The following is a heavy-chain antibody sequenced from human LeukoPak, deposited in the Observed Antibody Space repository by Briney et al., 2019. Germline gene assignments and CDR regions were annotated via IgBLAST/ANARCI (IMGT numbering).Heavy chain of an antibody. V-gene: IGHV1-8*01. CDR3: TRGSGGPI. D-gene: IGHD1-26*01. CDR1: GYTFTIHD. CDR2: MNPDSGNT. Sequence: ASVKVSCKASGYTFTIHDINWVRQATGQGREWMGWMNPDSGNTGYAQKFQGRVSMIRNTSTSTAYMELSRLRSEDTAVYFCTRGSGGPIWGQGTPVTVSS. J-gene: IGHJ4*02.